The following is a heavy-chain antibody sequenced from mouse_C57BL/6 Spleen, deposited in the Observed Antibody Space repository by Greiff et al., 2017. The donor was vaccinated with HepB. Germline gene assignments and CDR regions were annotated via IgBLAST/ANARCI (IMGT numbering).Heavy chain of an antibody. CDR2: ISSGGSYT. D-gene: IGHD1-1*01. CDR3: ARRGSSSFDY. J-gene: IGHJ2*01. CDR1: GFTFSSYG. V-gene: IGHV5-6*01. Sequence: EVQGVESGGDLVKPGGSLKLSCAASGFTFSSYGMSWVRQTPDKRLEWVATISSGGSYTYYPDSVKGRFTISRDNAKNTLYLQMSSLKSEDTAMYYCARRGSSSFDYWGQGTTLTVSS.